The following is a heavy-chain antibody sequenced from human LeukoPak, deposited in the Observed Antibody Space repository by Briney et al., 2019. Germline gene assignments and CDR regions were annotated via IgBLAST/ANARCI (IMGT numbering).Heavy chain of an antibody. CDR1: GYSISTGYY. V-gene: IGHV4-38-2*02. Sequence: SETLSLTCTVSGYSISTGYYWDWIRQPPGKGLEWIGTFYHGGSTYYKTSLKSRVTISVDTSKNQFSLKLSSVTAADTAVYYCARIPTVTFFDYWGQGTLVTVSS. J-gene: IGHJ4*02. CDR3: ARIPTVTFFDY. CDR2: FYHGGST. D-gene: IGHD4-17*01.